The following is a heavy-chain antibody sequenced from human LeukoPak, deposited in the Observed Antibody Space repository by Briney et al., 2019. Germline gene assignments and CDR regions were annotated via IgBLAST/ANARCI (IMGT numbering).Heavy chain of an antibody. CDR3: ARGPNYGDYGPLLYYFDY. V-gene: IGHV4-38-2*02. D-gene: IGHD4-17*01. J-gene: IGHJ4*02. CDR2: IYHSGST. Sequence: SETLSLTCTVSGYSISSGYYWGWIRQPPGKGLEWIVSIYHSGSTYHNPSLKSRVTISVDKSKNQFSLNLSSVTAADTAVYYCARGPNYGDYGPLLYYFDYWGQGTLVTVSS. CDR1: GYSISSGYY.